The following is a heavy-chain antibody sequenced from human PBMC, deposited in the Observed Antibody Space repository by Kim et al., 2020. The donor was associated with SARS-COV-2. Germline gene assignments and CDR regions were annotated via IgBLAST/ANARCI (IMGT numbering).Heavy chain of an antibody. J-gene: IGHJ6*02. CDR2: INSDGSST. V-gene: IGHV3-74*01. CDR1: GFTFSSYW. D-gene: IGHD2-2*01. CDR3: AREPYCSSTSCARPYYYYGMDV. Sequence: GGSLRLSCAASGFTFSSYWMHWVRQAPGKGLVWVSRINSDGSSTSYADSVKGRFTISRDNAKNTLYLQMNSLRAEDTAVYYCAREPYCSSTSCARPYYYYGMDVWGQGTTVTVSS.